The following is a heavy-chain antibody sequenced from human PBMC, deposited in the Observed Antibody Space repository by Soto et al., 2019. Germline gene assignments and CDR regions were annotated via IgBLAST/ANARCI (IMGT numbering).Heavy chain of an antibody. CDR2: ISYDGSNK. CDR1: GFTFSSYA. CDR3: ARGLEIAGGWPIYGMDV. Sequence: GGSLRLSCAACGFTFSSYAMHWVRQAQGKGLEWVAVISYDGSNKYYADSVKGRFTISRDNSKNTLYLQMNSLRAEDTAVYYCARGLEIAGGWPIYGMDVWGQGTTVTVSS. D-gene: IGHD6-19*01. V-gene: IGHV3-30-3*01. J-gene: IGHJ6*02.